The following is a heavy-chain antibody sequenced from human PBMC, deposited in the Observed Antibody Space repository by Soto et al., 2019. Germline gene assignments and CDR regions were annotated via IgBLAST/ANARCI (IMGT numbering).Heavy chain of an antibody. CDR2: IYWNDDK. CDR1: GFSLSTSGVG. J-gene: IGHJ3*02. D-gene: IGHD3-16*01. Sequence: ASGPTLVNPTQTLTLTCPFSGFSLSTSGVGVGWIRQPPGKALEWLALIYWNDDKRYSPSLKSRLTITKDTSKNQVVLTMTNMDPVDTATYYCAHTFLLYDPDAFDIWGQGTMVTVSS. V-gene: IGHV2-5*01. CDR3: AHTFLLYDPDAFDI.